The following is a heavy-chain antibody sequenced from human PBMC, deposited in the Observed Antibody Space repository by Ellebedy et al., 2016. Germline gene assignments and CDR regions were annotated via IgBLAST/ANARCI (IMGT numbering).Heavy chain of an antibody. CDR3: SRVTARDGYNYFS. V-gene: IGHV4-61*01. Sequence: SETLSLTXTVSGASLSSGSYYWTWTRQSPGKGLEWIGHIYYSGSTNYNPSLKSRVTISVDTSKNQFSLKLRSVSAADTAVYYCSRVTARDGYNYFSWGQGILVTVSS. CDR2: IYYSGST. D-gene: IGHD5-24*01. J-gene: IGHJ5*02. CDR1: GASLSSGSYY.